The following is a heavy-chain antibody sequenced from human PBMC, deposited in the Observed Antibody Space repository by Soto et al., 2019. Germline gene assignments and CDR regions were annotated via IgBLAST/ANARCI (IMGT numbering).Heavy chain of an antibody. D-gene: IGHD3-3*01. CDR1: GGSISSSSYY. V-gene: IGHV4-39*01. Sequence: SETLSLTCTVSGGSISSSSYYWGWIRQPPGKGLEWIGSIYYSGSTYYNPSLKSRVPISVDTSKNQFSLKLSSVTAADTAVYYCARQGLSLEWLLERYYYYYYMDVWGKGTTVTVSS. CDR3: ARQGLSLEWLLERYYYYYYMDV. CDR2: IYYSGST. J-gene: IGHJ6*03.